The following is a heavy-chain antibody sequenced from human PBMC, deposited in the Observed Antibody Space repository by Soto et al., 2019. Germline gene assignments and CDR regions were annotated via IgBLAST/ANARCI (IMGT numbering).Heavy chain of an antibody. V-gene: IGHV3-7*01. J-gene: IGHJ1*01. CDR2: MNKDGSEI. Sequence: PGRSLRLSCAASGFTFSVSLMGWVRQAPGQGPEWVANMNKDGSEIYYGDSVKGRFTISRDNAKNSLYLKMNSLTTEDTALYYCVKDVNCGQGVLVTVSS. CDR3: VKDVN. CDR1: GFTFSVSL.